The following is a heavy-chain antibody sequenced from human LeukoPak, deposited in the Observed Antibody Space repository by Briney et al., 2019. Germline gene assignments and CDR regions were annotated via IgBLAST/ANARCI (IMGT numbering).Heavy chain of an antibody. CDR1: GGSISSYY. J-gene: IGHJ4*02. Sequence: SETLSLTCTVSGGSISSYYWSWIRQPAGKGLEWIGRIHTSGSTNYNPSLKSRVTMSVDTSKNQFSLKLSSVTAADTAVYYCARDAYYYDSSGYYRFDYWGQGTLVTVSS. CDR3: ARDAYYYDSSGYYRFDY. CDR2: IHTSGST. D-gene: IGHD3-22*01. V-gene: IGHV4-4*07.